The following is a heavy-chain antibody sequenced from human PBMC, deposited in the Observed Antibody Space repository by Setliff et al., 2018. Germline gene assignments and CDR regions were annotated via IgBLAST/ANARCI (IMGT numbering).Heavy chain of an antibody. D-gene: IGHD3-3*01. CDR1: GYTFTSYG. CDR3: AAGGQINYNFWSGYGVDYDMDV. V-gene: IGHV1-18*01. J-gene: IGHJ6*03. Sequence: GASVKVSCKASGYTFTSYGISWVRQAPGQGLEWMGWISAYNGNTNYAQKLQGRVTMTTDTSTSTAYMELRSLRSDDTAVYYCAAGGQINYNFWSGYGVDYDMDVWGKGTTVTVSS. CDR2: ISAYNGNT.